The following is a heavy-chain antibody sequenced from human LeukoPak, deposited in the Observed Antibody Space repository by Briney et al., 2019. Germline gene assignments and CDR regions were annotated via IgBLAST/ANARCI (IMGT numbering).Heavy chain of an antibody. Sequence: GGSLRLSCAASGFTFSSYEMNWVRQAPGNGLEWISYISSSGATKYYTDSVKGRFTISRDNAKNSLYLLMNSLRAEDTAVYYCARVTCSGGSCDLDYWGQGTLVTVSS. D-gene: IGHD2-15*01. CDR3: ARVTCSGGSCDLDY. CDR1: GFTFSSYE. V-gene: IGHV3-48*03. CDR2: ISSSGATK. J-gene: IGHJ4*02.